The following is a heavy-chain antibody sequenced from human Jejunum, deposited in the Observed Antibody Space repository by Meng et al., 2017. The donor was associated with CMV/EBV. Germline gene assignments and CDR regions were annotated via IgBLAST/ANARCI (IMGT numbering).Heavy chain of an antibody. CDR3: ATHPRRLLIPPPFDY. CDR1: GGTYSTSA. Sequence: QAQLVQSGVWLKTPGPSVKVSCKASGGTYSTSAISWVRQAPGQGLEWMGGIIPAYGTTTYAPKFQGRVTITTVESTGTVYVDLPTLGSEDTAVYYCATHPRRLLIPPPFDYWGQGTLVTVSS. D-gene: IGHD2/OR15-2a*01. CDR2: IIPAYGTT. J-gene: IGHJ4*02. V-gene: IGHV1-69*05.